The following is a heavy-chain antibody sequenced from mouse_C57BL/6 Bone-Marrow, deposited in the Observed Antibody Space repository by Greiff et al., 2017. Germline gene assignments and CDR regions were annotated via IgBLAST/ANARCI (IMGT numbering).Heavy chain of an antibody. CDR3: AKNYGSSYVAWFAY. CDR2: IWRGGST. Sequence: VHLVESGPGLVQPSQSLSITCTVSGFSLTSYGVHWVRQSPGKGLEWLGVIWRGGSTDYNAAFMSRLSITKDNSKSQVFFKMNSLQADDTAIYYCAKNYGSSYVAWFAYWGQGTLVTVSA. D-gene: IGHD1-1*01. CDR1: GFSLTSYG. V-gene: IGHV2-5*01. J-gene: IGHJ3*01.